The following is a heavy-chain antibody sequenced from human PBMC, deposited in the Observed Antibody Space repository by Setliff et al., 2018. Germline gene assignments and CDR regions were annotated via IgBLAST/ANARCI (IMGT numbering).Heavy chain of an antibody. Sequence: WASVKVSCKASGGTFSNYGVSWVRQAPGQGLEWMGGTIPLFGTTDYAQKFHGRVTIITDGSTSTAYMELSSLTSDDTAVYYCAREGVDTRSSTDYRYYMDVWGQGTTVTVSS. CDR3: AREGVDTRSSTDYRYYMDV. V-gene: IGHV1-69*05. D-gene: IGHD5-18*01. J-gene: IGHJ6*03. CDR2: TIPLFGTT. CDR1: GGTFSNYG.